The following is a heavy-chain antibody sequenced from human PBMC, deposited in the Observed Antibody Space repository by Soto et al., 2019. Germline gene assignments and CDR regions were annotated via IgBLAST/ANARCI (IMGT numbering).Heavy chain of an antibody. CDR3: ARYDNTNSLYGVDV. Sequence: SETLSLTCAVSGGSLSGYYWSWIRQSPGKGLEWIGEINHRGSSDYNPFLKSRVTISIDASKNQFSLALSSVTAADTAIYYCARYDNTNSLYGVDVWGQGTTVTVSS. J-gene: IGHJ6*02. D-gene: IGHD1-1*01. CDR1: GGSLSGYY. V-gene: IGHV4-34*01. CDR2: INHRGSS.